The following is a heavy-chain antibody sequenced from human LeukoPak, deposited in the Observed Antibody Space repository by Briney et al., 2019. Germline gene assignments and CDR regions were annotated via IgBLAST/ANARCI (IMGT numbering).Heavy chain of an antibody. Sequence: PGGSLRLSCAASRFTFNTYAVNWVRQAPGKGLEWVSAISGSGGSTYYADSVKGRFTISRDNSKNTLYLQMNSLRAEDTAVYYCAKDSAYGSGRRGAFDIWGQGTMVTVSS. V-gene: IGHV3-23*01. CDR2: ISGSGGST. CDR1: RFTFNTYA. D-gene: IGHD3-10*01. J-gene: IGHJ3*02. CDR3: AKDSAYGSGRRGAFDI.